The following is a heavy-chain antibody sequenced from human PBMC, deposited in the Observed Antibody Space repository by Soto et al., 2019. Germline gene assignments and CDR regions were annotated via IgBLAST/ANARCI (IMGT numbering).Heavy chain of an antibody. D-gene: IGHD2-15*01. Sequence: GGSLRLSCVASGFTFRSYAMHWVRQAPGKGLEWVAVISYEGSVNYYADSVKGRFTISRDNSKNTLNLQMSSLRTEDTAVYYCATVGCSGGTCAPDYYGMDVWGQGTTVTVSS. CDR1: GFTFRSYA. CDR2: ISYEGSVN. V-gene: IGHV3-30*04. CDR3: ATVGCSGGTCAPDYYGMDV. J-gene: IGHJ6*02.